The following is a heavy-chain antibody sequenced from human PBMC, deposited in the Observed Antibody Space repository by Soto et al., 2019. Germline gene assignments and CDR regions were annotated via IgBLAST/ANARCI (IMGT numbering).Heavy chain of an antibody. CDR3: ARGIAAAAPGAFDI. CDR2: MNPNSGNT. D-gene: IGHD6-13*01. V-gene: IGHV1-8*01. CDR1: GYTFTSYD. J-gene: IGHJ3*02. Sequence: ASVKVSCKASGYTFTSYDINWVRQATGQGLEWMGWMNPNSGNTGYAQKFQGRVTMTRNTSISTAYMELSSLRSEDTAVYYCARGIAAAAPGAFDIWGQGTMVTVSS.